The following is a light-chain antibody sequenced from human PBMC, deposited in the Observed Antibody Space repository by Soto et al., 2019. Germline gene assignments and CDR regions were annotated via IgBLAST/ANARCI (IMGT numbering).Light chain of an antibody. CDR2: DAS. Sequence: EIVMTESPATLSASPGETVTLSCRASQSVRSNLAWYQQKPGQAPRLLIYDASTMATGIPARFSGSGSGTEFTLTIKSLQSEDFAIYYCQQDNHWPPYTFGQGTKLEMK. CDR1: QSVRSN. CDR3: QQDNHWPPYT. J-gene: IGKJ2*01. V-gene: IGKV3-15*01.